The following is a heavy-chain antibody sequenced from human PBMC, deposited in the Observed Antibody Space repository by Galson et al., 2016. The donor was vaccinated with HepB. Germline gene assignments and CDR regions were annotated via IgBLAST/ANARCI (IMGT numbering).Heavy chain of an antibody. CDR2: LFYSGTT. CDR1: GDSISSRSFF. D-gene: IGHD4-23*01. CDR3: ARHRRTRYGGIPD. J-gene: IGHJ1*01. V-gene: IGHV4-39*01. Sequence: ETLSLTCSVSGDSISSRSFFWAWIRQPPGKALEWIGSLFYSGTTYYNPSLKSRVTISLGASENQLSLSLRSVTAADTAIYYCARHRRTRYGGIPDWGRGTLVAVSS.